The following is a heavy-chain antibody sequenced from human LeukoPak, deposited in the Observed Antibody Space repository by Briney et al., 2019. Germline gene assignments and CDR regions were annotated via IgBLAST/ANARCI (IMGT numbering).Heavy chain of an antibody. Sequence: TSETLSLTCTVSGGSISSGDYYWSWLRQPPGKGLEWIGYIYYSGSTYYNPSLKSRVTISVDTSKNQFSLKLSSVTAADTAVYYCASGLTYYYDSSRFDYWGQGTLVTVSS. D-gene: IGHD3-22*01. J-gene: IGHJ4*02. CDR3: ASGLTYYYDSSRFDY. CDR2: IYYSGST. CDR1: GGSISSGDYY. V-gene: IGHV4-30-4*08.